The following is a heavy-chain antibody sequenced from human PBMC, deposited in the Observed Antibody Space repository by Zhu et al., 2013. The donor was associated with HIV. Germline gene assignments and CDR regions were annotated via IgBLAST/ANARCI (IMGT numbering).Heavy chain of an antibody. V-gene: IGHV1-69*01. Sequence: QVQLVQSGAEVKKPGSSVKVSCKASEGTFSSYAISWVRQAPGQGLEWMGGIIPIFGTANYAQKFQGRVTITADESTNTAYMELSSLRSEDTAMYYYARDPNPSGGYFDYWAREPWSTVSS. CDR3: ARDPNPSGGYFDY. J-gene: IGHJ4*02. CDR1: EGTFSSYA. D-gene: IGHD3-10*01. CDR2: IIPIFGTA.